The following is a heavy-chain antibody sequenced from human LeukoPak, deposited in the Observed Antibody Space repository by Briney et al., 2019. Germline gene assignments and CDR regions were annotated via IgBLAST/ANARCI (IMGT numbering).Heavy chain of an antibody. CDR1: GGPISSYY. Sequence: SETLSLTYTVSGGPISSYYWSWIRQPPGKALEWIRYIYYSGSTNYNPSLKSRVTISVDTSKNQFSLKLSSVTAADTAVYYCAGGPSIAAAGTSIDYWGQGTLVTVSS. CDR2: IYYSGST. D-gene: IGHD6-13*01. J-gene: IGHJ4*02. CDR3: AGGPSIAAAGTSIDY. V-gene: IGHV4-59*08.